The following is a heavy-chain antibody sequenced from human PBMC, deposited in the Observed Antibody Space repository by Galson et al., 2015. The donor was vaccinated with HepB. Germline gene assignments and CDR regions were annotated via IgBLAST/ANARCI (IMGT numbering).Heavy chain of an antibody. D-gene: IGHD3-16*01. J-gene: IGHJ3*02. V-gene: IGHV1-24*01. CDR3: AAAGSIWGEHRYAQNGFDI. CDR2: FDPESGTT. CDR1: GYILTEIS. Sequence: SVKVSCKVSGYILTEISIHWIRQAPGKGLEWMGGFDPESGTTKYTQKFQGRFSMTEGTSKDTAYLELSSLTSDDTAVYYCAAAGSIWGEHRYAQNGFDIWGQGTTITVSS.